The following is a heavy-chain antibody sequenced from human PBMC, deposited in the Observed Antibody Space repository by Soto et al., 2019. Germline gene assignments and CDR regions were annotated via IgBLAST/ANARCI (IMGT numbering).Heavy chain of an antibody. V-gene: IGHV5-51*01. CDR2: VYPRGSDT. D-gene: IGHD2-8*01. CDR3: ARQFCTTTDCSMYFDI. J-gene: IGHJ1*01. Sequence: GESLKISCETSGYDFTRNWIGWVRQRPGKGLEWVGLVYPRGSDTRYSPSFRGHVSMSADESVRTAYLQWTSLEASDTAIYYCARQFCTTTDCSMYFDIWRQGTPVTVSS. CDR1: GYDFTRNW.